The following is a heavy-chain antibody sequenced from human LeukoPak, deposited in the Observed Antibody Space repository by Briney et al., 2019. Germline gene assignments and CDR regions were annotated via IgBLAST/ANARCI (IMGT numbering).Heavy chain of an antibody. V-gene: IGHV3-21*01. CDR3: ARDRYYYDSSGYYTHYYFDY. Sequence: PGGSLRFSCAASGFTFSSYSMNWVRQAPGKGLEWVSSISSSSSYIYYADSVKGRFTISRDNAKNSLYLQMNSLRAEDTAVYYCARDRYYYDSSGYYTHYYFDYWGQGTLVTVSS. J-gene: IGHJ4*02. CDR2: ISSSSSYI. D-gene: IGHD3-22*01. CDR1: GFTFSSYS.